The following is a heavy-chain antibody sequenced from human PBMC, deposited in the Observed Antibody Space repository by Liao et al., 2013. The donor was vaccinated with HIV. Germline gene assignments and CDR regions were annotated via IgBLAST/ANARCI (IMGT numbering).Heavy chain of an antibody. CDR3: ARWRGWDFDY. CDR1: GGSFSGYY. Sequence: QVQPQQWGAGLLKPSETLSLTCAVYGGSFSGYYWSWIRQPPGKGLEWIGEINHSGSTNYNPSLKSRVTIALDTSKNQFSLKLSSVTAADTAVYYCARWRGWDFDYWGQGTLVTVSS. V-gene: IGHV4-34*01. CDR2: INHSGST. D-gene: IGHD3-10*01. J-gene: IGHJ4*02.